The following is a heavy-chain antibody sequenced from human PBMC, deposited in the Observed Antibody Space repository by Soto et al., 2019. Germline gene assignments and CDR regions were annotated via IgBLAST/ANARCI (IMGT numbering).Heavy chain of an antibody. D-gene: IGHD2-2*01. V-gene: IGHV3-33*01. CDR3: ARDEDIVVVPAATDYYYGMDV. CDR2: IWYDGNNK. CDR1: GFTFSNYG. Sequence: GGSLRLSCAASGFTFSNYGMHWVRQAPGKGLEWVAVIWYDGNNKYYADSVKGRFTISRDNSNNTLYLQMNSLRAEDTAVYYCARDEDIVVVPAATDYYYGMDVWGQGTTVTVSS. J-gene: IGHJ6*02.